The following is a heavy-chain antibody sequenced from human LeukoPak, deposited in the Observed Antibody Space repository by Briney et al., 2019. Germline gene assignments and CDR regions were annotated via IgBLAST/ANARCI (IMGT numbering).Heavy chain of an antibody. Sequence: GASVKVSCKASGFTFTSSAMQWVRQARGQRLEWIGWIVVGSGNTNYAQKFQERVTITRDMSTSTTYMELSSLRSEDTAVYYCAALYDSSGYSDDYWGQGTLVTVSS. J-gene: IGHJ4*02. CDR3: AALYDSSGYSDDY. D-gene: IGHD3-22*01. CDR1: GFTFTSSA. V-gene: IGHV1-58*02. CDR2: IVVGSGNT.